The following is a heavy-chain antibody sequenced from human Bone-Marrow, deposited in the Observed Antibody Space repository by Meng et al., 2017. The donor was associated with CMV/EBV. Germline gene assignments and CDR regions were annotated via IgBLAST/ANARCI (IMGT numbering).Heavy chain of an antibody. CDR3: ARDSSIAAAALSEYYYYYYGMDV. J-gene: IGHJ6*02. CDR1: GFTFSSYS. Sequence: GESPKISCAASGFTFSSYSMNWVRQAPGKGLEWVSSISSSSSYIYYADSVKGRFTISRDNAKNSLYLQMNSLRAEDTAVYYCARDSSIAAAALSEYYYYYYGMDVWGQGTTVTVSS. CDR2: ISSSSSYI. V-gene: IGHV3-21*01. D-gene: IGHD6-13*01.